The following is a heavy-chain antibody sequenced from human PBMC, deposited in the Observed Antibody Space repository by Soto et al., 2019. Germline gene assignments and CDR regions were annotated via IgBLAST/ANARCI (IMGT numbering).Heavy chain of an antibody. CDR1: GFTFSTYN. CDR2: ISSASYSI. J-gene: IGHJ4*02. Sequence: EVQLVESGGGLVQPGGSLRLSCAASGFTFSTYNMNWVRQAPGKGLEWISYISSASYSIYYADSVEGRFTISRDNGKNSLYLQMNSLRAEDTAVYYCARDAHHSSSHDYWGQGTLVTVSS. D-gene: IGHD6-13*01. CDR3: ARDAHHSSSHDY. V-gene: IGHV3-48*01.